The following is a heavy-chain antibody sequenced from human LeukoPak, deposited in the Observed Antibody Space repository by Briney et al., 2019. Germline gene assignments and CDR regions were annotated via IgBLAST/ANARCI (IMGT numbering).Heavy chain of an antibody. D-gene: IGHD4-23*01. CDR2: ISYDGSNK. V-gene: IGHV3-30-3*01. CDR3: AIDYGGNRAFDY. CDR1: GFTFSSYA. J-gene: IGHJ4*02. Sequence: GGSPRLSCAASGFTFSSYAMHWVRQAPGKGLEWVAVISYDGSNKYYADSVKGRFTISRDNSKNTLYLQMNSLRAEDTAVYYCAIDYGGNRAFDYWGQGTLVTVSS.